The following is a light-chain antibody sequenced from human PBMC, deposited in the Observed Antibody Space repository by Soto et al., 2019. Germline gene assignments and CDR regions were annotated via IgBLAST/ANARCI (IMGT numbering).Light chain of an antibody. CDR3: QQGHNWPLT. CDR1: QSISSE. J-gene: IGKJ2*01. CDR2: GAS. Sequence: EIVMTQSPATLSVSPGESATLSCRASQSISSELAWYQQKPGQPPRLLIYGASTRATGVPARFTGSGSGSDFTLTIGGLQSEDFAVYYCQQGHNWPLTFGQGPRLEI. V-gene: IGKV3-15*01.